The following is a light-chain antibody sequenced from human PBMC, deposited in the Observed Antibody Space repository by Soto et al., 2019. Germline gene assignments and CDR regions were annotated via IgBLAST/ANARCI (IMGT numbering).Light chain of an antibody. V-gene: IGKV3-20*01. Sequence: IVLTQSPGTLSLSPGERATLSCRASQYVSTTFFAWYQQKPGQAPRLLIYGTSNRATVIPDRFSVSGSGTDFTLTISSPEPEDFAVYYCQQYGSSPITFVGGTWMEIK. CDR2: GTS. J-gene: IGKJ4*01. CDR3: QQYGSSPIT. CDR1: QYVSTTF.